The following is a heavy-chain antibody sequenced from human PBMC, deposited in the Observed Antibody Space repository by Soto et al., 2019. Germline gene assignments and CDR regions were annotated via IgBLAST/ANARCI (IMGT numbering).Heavy chain of an antibody. Sequence: SETLSLTCTVSGDSISSSNYFWGWIRQPPGKGLEWIGTIFYSGSTYYNPSLKSRVTISVDTSKNQFSLRLISVTAADTALYYCSRRYGWLYFDYWGQGSLVTVSS. CDR1: GDSISSSNYF. CDR2: IFYSGST. J-gene: IGHJ4*02. D-gene: IGHD6-19*01. CDR3: SRRYGWLYFDY. V-gene: IGHV4-39*01.